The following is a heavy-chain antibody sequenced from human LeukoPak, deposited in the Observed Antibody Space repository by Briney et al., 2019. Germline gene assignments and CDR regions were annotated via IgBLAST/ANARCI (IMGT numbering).Heavy chain of an antibody. CDR3: ARLAGVGPLNAFDI. CDR1: GFTFSSYW. D-gene: IGHD6-19*01. Sequence: GGSLRLSCAASGFTFSSYWMSWVRQAPGKGLEWVSSISSSSSYIYYADSVKGRFTISRDNAKNSLYLQMNSLRAEDTAVYYCARLAGVGPLNAFDIWGQGTMVTVSS. V-gene: IGHV3-21*01. J-gene: IGHJ3*02. CDR2: ISSSSSYI.